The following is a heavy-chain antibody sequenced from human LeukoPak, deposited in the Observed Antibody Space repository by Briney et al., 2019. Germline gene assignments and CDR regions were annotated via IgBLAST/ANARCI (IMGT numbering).Heavy chain of an antibody. Sequence: GGSLRLSCAASGFTFSSYAMHWVRQAPGKGLEWVAVISYDGSNKYYADSVKGRFTISRDNSKNTLYLQMNSLRAEDTAVYYCARGGSGSYYVGWGQGTLVTVSS. J-gene: IGHJ4*02. CDR1: GFTFSSYA. CDR3: ARGGSGSYYVG. CDR2: ISYDGSNK. D-gene: IGHD1-26*01. V-gene: IGHV3-30-3*01.